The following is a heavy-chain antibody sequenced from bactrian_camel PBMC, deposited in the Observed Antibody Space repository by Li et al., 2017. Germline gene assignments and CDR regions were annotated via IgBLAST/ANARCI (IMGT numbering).Heavy chain of an antibody. CDR3: ASLSAVASTSMKSH. J-gene: IGHJ4*01. CDR1: GFTFSIHG. D-gene: IGHD4*01. Sequence: QLVESGGGLVQPGGSLRLSCAASGFTFSIHGMSWVRQAPGKGLEWVSSINSGDDATLYAGSVTGLFTISRDNAKNTLYLHMNSLKYEDTAVYYCASLSAVASTSMKSHWGQGTQVTVS. V-gene: IGHV3S40*01. CDR2: INSGDDAT.